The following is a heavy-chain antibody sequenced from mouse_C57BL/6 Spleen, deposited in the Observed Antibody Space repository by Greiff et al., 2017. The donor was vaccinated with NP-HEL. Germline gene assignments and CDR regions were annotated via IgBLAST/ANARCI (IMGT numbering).Heavy chain of an antibody. CDR1: GYTFTSYW. CDR2: IDPSDSET. J-gene: IGHJ2*01. Sequence: QVQLQQPGAELVRPGSSVKLSCKASGYTFTSYWMHWVKQRPIQGLEWIGNIDPSDSETHYNQKFKDKATLTVDKSSSTAYMQLSSLTSENSALYYCARATPLVPSRIFDYWGQGTTLTVSS. CDR3: ARATPLVPSRIFDY. V-gene: IGHV1-52*01. D-gene: IGHD5-1*01.